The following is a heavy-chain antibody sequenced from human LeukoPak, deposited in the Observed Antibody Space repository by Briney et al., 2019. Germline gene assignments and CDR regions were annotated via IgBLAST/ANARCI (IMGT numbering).Heavy chain of an antibody. CDR2: IIPIFGTA. CDR1: GGTFTIYA. D-gene: IGHD3-22*01. Sequence: SVTVSFTASGGTFTIYAISWVRQAPGQGLEWMGGIIPIFGTANYAQKFQGRVTITADKSTSTAYMELSSLRSDDTALYYCARDFVYDSSDWRGGFDYWGQGTLVTVSS. V-gene: IGHV1-69*06. J-gene: IGHJ4*02. CDR3: ARDFVYDSSDWRGGFDY.